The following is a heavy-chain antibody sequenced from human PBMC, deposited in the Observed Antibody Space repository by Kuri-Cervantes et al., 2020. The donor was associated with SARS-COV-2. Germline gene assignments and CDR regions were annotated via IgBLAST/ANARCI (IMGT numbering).Heavy chain of an antibody. CDR2: ISGSGGST. CDR3: ANDIVGATNFDY. D-gene: IGHD1-26*01. Sequence: GGSLRLSCAASGFTFSSYAMSWVRQAPGKGLEWVSAISGSGGSTYYADSVKGRFTISRDNSKNTLYLQMNSLRAEDTAVYYCANDIVGATNFDYWGQGTLVTDSS. V-gene: IGHV3-23*01. J-gene: IGHJ4*02. CDR1: GFTFSSYA.